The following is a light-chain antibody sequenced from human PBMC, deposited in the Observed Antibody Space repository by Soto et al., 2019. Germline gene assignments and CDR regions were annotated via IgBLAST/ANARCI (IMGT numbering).Light chain of an antibody. V-gene: IGKV2-28*01. CDR3: MQTLEAPT. J-gene: IGKJ1*01. Sequence: DIVMTQSPLSLPVTPGEPASISCRSSQSLLHSNGYNFLDWYLQKPGQSPQLLIYLGSNRASGVPDRFSGDGSGTDFTLKISRVEAEDVGDYYCMQTLEAPTFGQGTKVEIK. CDR2: LGS. CDR1: QSLLHSNGYNF.